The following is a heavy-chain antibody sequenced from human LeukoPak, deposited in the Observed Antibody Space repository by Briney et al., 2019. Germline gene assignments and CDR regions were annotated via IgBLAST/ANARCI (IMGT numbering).Heavy chain of an antibody. D-gene: IGHD3-9*01. Sequence: AGSLRLSCVASGFTFNSYWMSWVRQAPGKGLEWVANIKEDGTEKYYVDSVRGRFTLSRDNAENSLYLQMSSLRAEDTAVYYCARDHHDVLTGYYSNYYNYYYMDVWGKGTTVTVSS. CDR1: GFTFNSYW. V-gene: IGHV3-7*01. J-gene: IGHJ6*03. CDR3: ARDHHDVLTGYYSNYYNYYYMDV. CDR2: IKEDGTEK.